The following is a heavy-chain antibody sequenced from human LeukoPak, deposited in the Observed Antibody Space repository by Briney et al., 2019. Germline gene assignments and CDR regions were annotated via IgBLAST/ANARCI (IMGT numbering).Heavy chain of an antibody. J-gene: IGHJ6*02. V-gene: IGHV4-59*08. CDR1: GGPISRYY. CDR3: ARHRDYYGSGSYYYDMDV. CDR2: IHYSGST. Sequence: SETLSLTCTVSGGPISRYYWSGIRQPPGKGLEWIGYIHYSGSTNYNPSLKSRVTISVDTSKNQFSLKLSSVTAADTAVYYCARHRDYYGSGSYYYDMDVWGQGTTVTVSS. D-gene: IGHD3-10*01.